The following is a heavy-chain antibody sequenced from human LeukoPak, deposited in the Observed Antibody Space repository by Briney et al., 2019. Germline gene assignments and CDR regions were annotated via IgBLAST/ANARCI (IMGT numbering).Heavy chain of an antibody. CDR2: ISSSSKII. CDR3: ARDPGLKRAAACGDH. D-gene: IGHD6-13*01. J-gene: IGHJ4*02. Sequence: PGGSLRLPCAASGFSFSTYGMIWVRQAPGKGLEWISYISSSSKIIHYADSVKGRFTISRDNAKNSLYLQLSSLRAEDTAVYYCARDPGLKRAAACGDHWGQGTLVIVSS. V-gene: IGHV3-48*01. CDR1: GFSFSTYG.